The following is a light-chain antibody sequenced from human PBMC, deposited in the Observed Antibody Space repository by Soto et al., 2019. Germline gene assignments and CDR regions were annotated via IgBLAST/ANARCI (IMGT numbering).Light chain of an antibody. CDR2: AAS. CDR3: QQDLRPPLT. CDR1: QSVSNY. Sequence: DIQMTQSPSSLSASVGDRVTITCRASQSVSNYLNWYQQKPGKAPTLLIYAASTLQSGVPSRISGSGSGTDFTLTISSLQPEDFATYYCQQDLRPPLTFGPGTNADIE. V-gene: IGKV1-39*01. J-gene: IGKJ3*01.